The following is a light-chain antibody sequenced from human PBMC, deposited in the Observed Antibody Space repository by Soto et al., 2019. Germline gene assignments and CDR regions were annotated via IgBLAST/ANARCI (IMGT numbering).Light chain of an antibody. CDR1: QSVSSN. Sequence: EIVMTQSPATLSVSPGERASLSCRASQSVSSNLAWYQQKPGQAPRLLMFSASTRATGIPARFSGSGSGTDFTLTISSLQSEDFAVYYCQQFNNWTLYTFGQGTKVDIK. V-gene: IGKV3-15*01. J-gene: IGKJ2*01. CDR3: QQFNNWTLYT. CDR2: SAS.